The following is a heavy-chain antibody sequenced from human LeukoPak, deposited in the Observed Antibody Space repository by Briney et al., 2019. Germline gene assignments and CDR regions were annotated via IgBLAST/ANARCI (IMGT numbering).Heavy chain of an antibody. CDR2: MKSKTDGGTT. Sequence: PGGSLTLACAASGFTFGNAWMRWVRQARGEGREWVGRMKSKTDGGTTDSAARVKGRFTISRDDSQNPLYLKLNSLKTDDTAVYYCTTEAYDPFGEFPDYWGQGTLVTVSS. CDR1: GFTFGNAW. D-gene: IGHD3-10*01. V-gene: IGHV3-15*01. CDR3: TTEAYDPFGEFPDY. J-gene: IGHJ4*02.